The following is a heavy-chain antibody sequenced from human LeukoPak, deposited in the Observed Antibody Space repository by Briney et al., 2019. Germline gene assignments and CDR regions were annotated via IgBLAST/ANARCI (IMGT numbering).Heavy chain of an antibody. Sequence: EASVTVSCKASGFTFTSSAVQWVRQARGQRLEWIGWIVVGSGNTNYAQKFQERVTITRDMSTSTAYMELSSLRSEDTAVYYCAAEFGGYYYNLHYWGQGTLVTVSS. J-gene: IGHJ4*02. CDR1: GFTFTSSA. D-gene: IGHD3-22*01. CDR2: IVVGSGNT. V-gene: IGHV1-58*01. CDR3: AAEFGGYYYNLHY.